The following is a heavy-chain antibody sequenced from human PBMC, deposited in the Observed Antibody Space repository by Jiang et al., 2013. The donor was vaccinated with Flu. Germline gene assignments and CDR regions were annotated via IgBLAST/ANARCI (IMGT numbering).Heavy chain of an antibody. CDR2: INHSGST. CDR3: ARVRSSGWYEGPTEY. Sequence: GLLKPSETLSLTCAVYGGSFSGYYWSWIRQPPGKGLEWIGEINHSGSTNYNPSLKSRVTISVDTSKNRFSLKLSSVTAADTAVYYCARVRSSGWYEGPTEYWGQGTLVTVSS. CDR1: GGSFSGYY. V-gene: IGHV4-34*01. D-gene: IGHD6-19*01. J-gene: IGHJ4*02.